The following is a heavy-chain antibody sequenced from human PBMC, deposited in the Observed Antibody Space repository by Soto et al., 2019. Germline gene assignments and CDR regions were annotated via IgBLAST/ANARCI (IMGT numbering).Heavy chain of an antibody. CDR3: ARDGDGYNYMDY. Sequence: QVQLQQWGAGLLKPSETLSLTCAVYGGSFSTNYWSWIRQPPGKGLEWIGEINHSGITNYNPSLKSRVTISVDTSKNQFSLNLSSVTAADTAVYYCARDGDGYNYMDYWGQGTLVTVSS. V-gene: IGHV4-34*01. D-gene: IGHD5-12*01. J-gene: IGHJ4*02. CDR1: GGSFSTNY. CDR2: INHSGIT.